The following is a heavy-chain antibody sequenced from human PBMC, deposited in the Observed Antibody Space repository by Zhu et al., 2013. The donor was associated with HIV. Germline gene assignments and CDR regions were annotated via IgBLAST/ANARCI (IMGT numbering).Heavy chain of an antibody. CDR3: ARNPGXQYCSGGSCHDYYYYGMDV. CDR1: GGTFSSYA. J-gene: IGHJ6*02. V-gene: IGHV1-69*01. CDR2: IIPIFGTA. Sequence: QVQLVQSGAEVKKPGSSVKVSCKASGGTFSSYAISWVRQAPGQGLEWMGGIIPIFGTANYAQKFQGRVTITADESTSTAYMELSSLRSEDTAVYYCARNPGXQYCSGGSCHDYYYYGMDVWGQGTTVTVSS. D-gene: IGHD2-15*01.